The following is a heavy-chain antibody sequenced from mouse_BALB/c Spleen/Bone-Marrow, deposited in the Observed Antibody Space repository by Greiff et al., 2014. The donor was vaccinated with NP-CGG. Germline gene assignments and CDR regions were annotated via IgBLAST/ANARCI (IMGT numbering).Heavy chain of an antibody. CDR1: GFTFSDFY. CDR3: TRDRGVQGYAMDY. D-gene: IGHD2-14*01. J-gene: IGHJ4*01. Sequence: DVKLVESGGGLVKPGGSLKLSCAASGFTFSDFYMYWVRQTPEKRLEWVATISDGGSYIYYPDSVKGRFTISRDDAKNNLYLQMSSLKSEDTAMYYCTRDRGVQGYAMDYWGQGTPVTVSS. CDR2: ISDGGSYI. V-gene: IGHV5-4*02.